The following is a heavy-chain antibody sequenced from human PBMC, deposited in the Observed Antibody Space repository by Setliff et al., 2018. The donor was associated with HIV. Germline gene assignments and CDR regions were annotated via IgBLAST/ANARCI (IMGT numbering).Heavy chain of an antibody. CDR3: AREDNSGYVDY. V-gene: IGHV4-34*01. D-gene: IGHD1-1*01. CDR1: GVSFSDYY. CDR2: IHHTGST. J-gene: IGHJ4*02. Sequence: SETLSLTCAVYGVSFSDYYWTWIRRPPGRGLEWIGEIHHTGSTNYNPSLKSRGTISVDTSKKHFSLKLSSVTAADTAIYYCAREDNSGYVDYWGQGTLVTVSS.